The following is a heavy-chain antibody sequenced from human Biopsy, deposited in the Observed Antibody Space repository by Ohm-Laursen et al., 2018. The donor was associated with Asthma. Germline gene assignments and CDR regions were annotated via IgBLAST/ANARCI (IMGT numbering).Heavy chain of an antibody. D-gene: IGHD3-16*01. J-gene: IGHJ4*02. CDR2: IYYIGST. V-gene: IGHV4-30-4*01. Sequence: SGTLSLTCTVSGGSIGSGAYYWSWVRQPPGKGLEWIGYIYYIGSTYYNPSLKSRVAISLDTSKNQFSLKLSSVTAADTAVYFCARRGGVRRYFDYWGQGTLVTVSS. CDR1: GGSIGSGAYY. CDR3: ARRGGVRRYFDY.